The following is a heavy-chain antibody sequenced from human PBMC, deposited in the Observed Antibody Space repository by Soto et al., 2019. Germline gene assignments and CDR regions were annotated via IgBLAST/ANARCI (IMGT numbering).Heavy chain of an antibody. V-gene: IGHV3-74*01. CDR1: GFTFSNYW. CDR2: INSDGSST. CDR3: VRDNFGVDY. J-gene: IGHJ4*02. Sequence: PGGSLRLSCAASGFTFSNYWMHWVRRAPGKGLVWVSQINSDGSSTSYADSVKGRFTVSRDNAKNTLYLQMNSLRAEDTAVYYCVRDNFGVDYWGQGTLVNVS. D-gene: IGHD1-20*01.